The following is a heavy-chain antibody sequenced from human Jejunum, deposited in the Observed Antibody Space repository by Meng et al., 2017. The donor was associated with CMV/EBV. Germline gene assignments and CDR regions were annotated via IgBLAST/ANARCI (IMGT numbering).Heavy chain of an antibody. CDR2: MYPNSGGT. J-gene: IGHJ4*02. V-gene: IGHV1-2*02. CDR1: GDTFSGHY. CDR3: AAVTYSDYDDFDY. D-gene: IGHD5-12*01. Sequence: SGDTFSGHYIHWVRQAPGQGLEWMGWMYPNSGGTNYAQKFQGRVTMTRDTSISTAYMELSRLRSDDSAVYYCAAVTYSDYDDFDYWGQGTLVTVSS.